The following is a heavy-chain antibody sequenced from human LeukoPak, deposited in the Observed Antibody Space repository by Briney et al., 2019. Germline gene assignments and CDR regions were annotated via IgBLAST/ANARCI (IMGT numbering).Heavy chain of an antibody. V-gene: IGHV3-7*01. J-gene: IGHJ4*02. Sequence: GGSLRLSCEVSGFTYSNYWMSWVRQAPGKGLEWVANIKKDGSEKYYEDSVKGRFTISRDNAKNSVYLQMNSLRAEDTAVYYCARDVRGGHFDYWGQGTLVTVSS. CDR2: IKKDGSEK. CDR3: ARDVRGGHFDY. CDR1: GFTYSNYW. D-gene: IGHD2-15*01.